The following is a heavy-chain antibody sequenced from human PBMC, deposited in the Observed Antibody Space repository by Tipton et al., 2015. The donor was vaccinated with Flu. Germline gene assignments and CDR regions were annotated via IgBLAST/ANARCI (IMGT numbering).Heavy chain of an antibody. CDR2: IYYSGST. CDR3: ASDGDWYFDL. J-gene: IGHJ2*01. CDR1: GGSISSSSYY. D-gene: IGHD3-3*01. Sequence: TLSLTCTVSGGSISSSSYYWGWIRQPPGKGLEWIGSIYYSGSTYYNPSLKSRVTISVDTSKNQFSLKLRSVTAADTAVYYCASDGDWYFDLWGRGTLVTVSS. V-gene: IGHV4-39*07.